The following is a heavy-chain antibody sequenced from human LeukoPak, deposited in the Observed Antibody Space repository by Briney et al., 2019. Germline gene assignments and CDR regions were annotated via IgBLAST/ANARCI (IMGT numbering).Heavy chain of an antibody. CDR2: IIPILGIA. D-gene: IGHD4-17*01. J-gene: IGHJ4*02. CDR3: ARVKRDYGDYEVDY. CDR1: GGTFSSYT. V-gene: IGHV1-69*02. Sequence: EASVKVSCKASGGTFSSYTISWVRQAPGQGLEWMGRIIPILGIANYAQKFQGRVTITADKSTSTAYMELSSLRSEDTAVYCCARVKRDYGDYEVDYWGQGTLVTVPS.